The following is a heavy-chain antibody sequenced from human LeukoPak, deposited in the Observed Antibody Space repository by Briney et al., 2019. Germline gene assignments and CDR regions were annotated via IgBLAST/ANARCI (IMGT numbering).Heavy chain of an antibody. CDR1: GYTSTGYY. D-gene: IGHD3-3*01. J-gene: IGHJ4*02. CDR2: INPNSGGT. Sequence: ASVKVSCKASGYTSTGYYMHWVRQAPGQGLEWMGRINPNSGGTNYAQKFQGRVTMTRDTSISTAYMELSRLRSDDTAVYYCAVISIFGVVSAFDYWGQGTLVTVSS. V-gene: IGHV1-2*06. CDR3: AVISIFGVVSAFDY.